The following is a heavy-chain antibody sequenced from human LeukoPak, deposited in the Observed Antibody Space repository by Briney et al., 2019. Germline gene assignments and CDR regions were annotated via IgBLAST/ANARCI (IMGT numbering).Heavy chain of an antibody. CDR1: SESFSAYY. CDR2: INHSGST. CDR3: ARGRENYSRAGFGY. D-gene: IGHD4-11*01. J-gene: IGHJ4*02. Sequence: SETLSLTCAVYSESFSAYYWSWLRQPPGKGLEWLGEINHSGSTNYNPSLESRVTVLVDKSKNQLSLKLRSVTAADTAVYYCARGRENYSRAGFGYWAQGTLVTVSS. V-gene: IGHV4-34*01.